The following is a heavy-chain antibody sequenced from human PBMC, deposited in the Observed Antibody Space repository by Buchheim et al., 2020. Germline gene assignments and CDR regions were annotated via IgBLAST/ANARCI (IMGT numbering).Heavy chain of an antibody. D-gene: IGHD6-13*01. Sequence: QVQLVESGGGVVQPGRSLRLSCAASGFTFSTFPMHWVRQAPGRGLEWLASISSDATNKYYADSVKGRFTFSRDNSKNTLYLQMNSLRPEDTAVYYCARAVDSSSWWNFAYWGQGTL. V-gene: IGHV3-30-3*01. J-gene: IGHJ4*02. CDR2: ISSDATNK. CDR3: ARAVDSSSWWNFAY. CDR1: GFTFSTFP.